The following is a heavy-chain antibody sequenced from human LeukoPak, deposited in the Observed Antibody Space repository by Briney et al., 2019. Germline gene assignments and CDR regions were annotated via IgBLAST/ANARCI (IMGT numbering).Heavy chain of an antibody. D-gene: IGHD6-19*01. CDR2: ISSNGGST. CDR3: ASSKVAGTFDY. CDR1: GFTFSSYA. V-gene: IGHV3-64*01. J-gene: IGHJ4*02. Sequence: GGSLRLSCAASGFTFSSYAMHWVRQAPGKGLEYVSAISSNGGSTYYANSVKGRFTISRDNSKNTLYLQMGSLRAEDTAVYYCASSKVAGTFDYWGQGTLVTVSS.